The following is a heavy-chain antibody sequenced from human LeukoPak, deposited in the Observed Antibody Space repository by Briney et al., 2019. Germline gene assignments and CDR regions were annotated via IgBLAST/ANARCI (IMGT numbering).Heavy chain of an antibody. CDR2: ISYDGSNK. V-gene: IGHV3-30*18. D-gene: IGHD2-2*01. Sequence: GRSLRLSCAASGFTFSSYGMHWVRQAPGKGLEWVAVISYDGSNKYYADSVKGRFTISRDNSKNTLYLRMNSLRAEDTAVYYCAKEGPTALGVPAHYGMDVWGKGTTVTVSS. CDR3: AKEGPTALGVPAHYGMDV. J-gene: IGHJ6*04. CDR1: GFTFSSYG.